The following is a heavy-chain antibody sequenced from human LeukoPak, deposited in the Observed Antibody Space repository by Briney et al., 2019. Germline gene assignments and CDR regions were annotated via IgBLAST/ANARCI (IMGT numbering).Heavy chain of an antibody. CDR2: IIPLFGTP. J-gene: IGHJ4*02. CDR3: AKRAGDDYNLGGYFDY. Sequence: SVKVSCKASGGTFSSYAISWVRQAPGQGLEGMGGIIPLFGTPNYAQKFQGRVTITADESTSTAYMELSNLRSEDTAVYYCAKRAGDDYNLGGYFDYWGQGTLVTVSS. CDR1: GGTFSSYA. V-gene: IGHV1-69*13. D-gene: IGHD5-24*01.